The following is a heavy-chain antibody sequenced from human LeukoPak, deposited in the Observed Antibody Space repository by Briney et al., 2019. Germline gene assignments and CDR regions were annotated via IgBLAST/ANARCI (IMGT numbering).Heavy chain of an antibody. CDR3: ARDRGYDILTGPTPYNWFDP. Sequence: SETLSLTCSISGYSISSGYHWAWIRQPPGKGLEWIGYIYYSGSTNYNPSLKSRVTISVDTSKNQFSLKLSSVTAADTAVYYCARDRGYDILTGPTPYNWFDPWGQGTLVTVSS. CDR1: GYSISSGYH. V-gene: IGHV4-61*01. J-gene: IGHJ5*02. CDR2: IYYSGST. D-gene: IGHD3-9*01.